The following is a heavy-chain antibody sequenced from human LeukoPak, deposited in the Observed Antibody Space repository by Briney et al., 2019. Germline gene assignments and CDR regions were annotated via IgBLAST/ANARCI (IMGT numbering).Heavy chain of an antibody. J-gene: IGHJ4*02. CDR1: GGSISRNY. D-gene: IGHD1-26*01. Sequence: SETLSLTCTVSGGSISRNYWSWIRKPPGKGLQWIGYIYYTGSINYNPSLKSRVTISVDTSKNQFSLRLSSVTAADTAVYYCARGARGSYSYWGQGTLVTVSS. V-gene: IGHV4-59*01. CDR3: ARGARGSYSY. CDR2: IYYTGSI.